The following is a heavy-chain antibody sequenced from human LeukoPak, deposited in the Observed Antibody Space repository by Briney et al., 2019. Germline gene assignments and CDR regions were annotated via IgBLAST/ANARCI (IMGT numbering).Heavy chain of an antibody. J-gene: IGHJ3*02. CDR1: GFTFSSYA. Sequence: PGGSLRLSCAASGFTFSSYAMSWVRQAPGKGLEWASAISGSGGSTYYADSVRGRFTISRDNSKNTLYLQMNSLRAEDTAVYYCAKRLLWFGESLDAFDIWGQGTMVTVSS. CDR2: ISGSGGST. D-gene: IGHD3-10*01. V-gene: IGHV3-23*01. CDR3: AKRLLWFGESLDAFDI.